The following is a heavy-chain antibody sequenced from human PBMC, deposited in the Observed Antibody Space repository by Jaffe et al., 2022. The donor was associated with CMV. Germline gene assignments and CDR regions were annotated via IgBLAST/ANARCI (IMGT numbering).Heavy chain of an antibody. CDR1: GLIVSNNY. Sequence: QLVESGGGLVQPGGSLRLSCAASGLIVSNNYMSWVRQAPGKGLEWVSVIYSDGSTFYADSVKGRFTISRDVSKNTLYLQMDSLRAEDMAVYYCVRCSGEYHDETTMMDYLVTDAFDIWGQGTMVTVSS. CDR3: VRCSGEYHDETTMMDYLVTDAFDI. CDR2: IYSDGST. D-gene: IGHD3-22*01. J-gene: IGHJ3*02. V-gene: IGHV3-66*01.